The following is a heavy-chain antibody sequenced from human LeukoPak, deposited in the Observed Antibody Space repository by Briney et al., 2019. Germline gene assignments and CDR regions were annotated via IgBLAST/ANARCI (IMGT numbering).Heavy chain of an antibody. V-gene: IGHV1-2*02. CDR2: INPNSGGT. CDR3: ARGLYDISPFDY. CDR1: GYTFTGYY. J-gene: IGHJ4*02. Sequence: ASVKVSCKASGYTFTGYYMHWVRQAPGQGLEWMGWINPNSGGTNYAQKFQGRVTMTTDTSTSTAYMELRSLRSDDTAVYYCARGLYDISPFDYWGQGTLVTVSS. D-gene: IGHD3-9*01.